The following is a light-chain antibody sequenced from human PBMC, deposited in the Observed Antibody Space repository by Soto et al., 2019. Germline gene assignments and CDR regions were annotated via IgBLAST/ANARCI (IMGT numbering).Light chain of an antibody. V-gene: IGKV3-20*01. CDR1: QSVSSSY. CDR3: QQYGTSPVA. CDR2: GAS. J-gene: IGKJ1*01. Sequence: QTAARRSSSDRKRAAQGWSASQSVSSSYLAWYQQKPGQAPRLLIYGASNRATGIPDRFSGSGSGTAVTLIISSRESEDIAVYYCQQYGTSPVAFGQGTKVDI.